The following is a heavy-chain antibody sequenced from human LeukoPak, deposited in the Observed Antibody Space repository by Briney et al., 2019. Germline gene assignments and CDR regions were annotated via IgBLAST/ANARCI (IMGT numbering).Heavy chain of an antibody. CDR1: GFTFSSYE. J-gene: IGHJ3*02. CDR2: ISSSGSTI. V-gene: IGHV3-48*03. D-gene: IGHD2-15*01. CDR3: ASGNIVVVVAALTGDAFDI. Sequence: GGSLRLSCAASGFTFSSYEMNWVRQAPGKGLEWVSYISSSGSTIYYADSVKGRFTISRDNAKNSLYLQMNSLRAEDTAVYYCASGNIVVVVAALTGDAFDIWGQGTMVTVSS.